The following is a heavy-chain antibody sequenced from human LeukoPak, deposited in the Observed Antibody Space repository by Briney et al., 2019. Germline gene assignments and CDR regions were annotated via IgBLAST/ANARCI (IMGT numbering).Heavy chain of an antibody. J-gene: IGHJ3*02. CDR3: ARDREGGSYHSDAFDI. D-gene: IGHD1-26*01. CDR2: ISAYNGNT. CDR1: GYTFTSYG. Sequence: GASVKVSCKASGYTFTSYGISWVRQAPGQGLEWMGWISAYNGNTNYAQKLQGRVTMTTDTSTSTAYMELRSLRSDDTAVYYCARDREGGSYHSDAFDIWGQGTMVTVSS. V-gene: IGHV1-18*01.